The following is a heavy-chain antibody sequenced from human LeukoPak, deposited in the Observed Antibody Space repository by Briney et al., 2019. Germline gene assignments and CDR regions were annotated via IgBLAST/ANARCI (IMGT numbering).Heavy chain of an antibody. CDR3: ARHYDILTGYPLDAFDI. CDR2: IDPSDSYT. V-gene: IGHV5-10-1*01. D-gene: IGHD3-9*01. CDR1: GYSFTNYW. Sequence: GESLKISCKDSGYSFTNYWIGWVRQMPGKGLEWMGRIDPSDSYTNYSPSFQGHVTISADKSISTAYLQWSSLKASDTAMYYCARHYDILTGYPLDAFDIWGQGTMVTVSS. J-gene: IGHJ3*02.